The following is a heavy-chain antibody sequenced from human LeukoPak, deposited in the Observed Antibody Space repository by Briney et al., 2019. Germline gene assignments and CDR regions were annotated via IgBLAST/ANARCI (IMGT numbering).Heavy chain of an antibody. CDR2: ISGSGGST. CDR3: ARRDLLSGQYIFFDY. CDR1: GFTFTSYD. V-gene: IGHV3-23*01. D-gene: IGHD2-21*01. J-gene: IGHJ4*02. Sequence: AGGSLRLSCAASGFTFTSYDMNWVRQAPGKGLEWVSTISGSGGSTFYADSVKGRFTISRDNSKNILYLQMNSLRAEDTAIYYCARRDLLSGQYIFFDYWGQGTLVTVSS.